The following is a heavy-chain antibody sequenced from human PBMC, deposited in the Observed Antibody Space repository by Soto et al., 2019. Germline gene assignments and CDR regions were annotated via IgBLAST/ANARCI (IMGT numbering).Heavy chain of an antibody. CDR1: GYTFTSYA. CDR3: ARGPLVGATPYGMDV. CDR2: INAGNGNT. Sequence: ASVKVSCKASGYTFTSYAMHWVRQAPGQRLEWMGWINAGNGNTKYSQKFQGRVTITRDTSASTAYMELSSLRSEDTAVYYCARGPLVGATPYGMDVWGQGTTVTVSS. D-gene: IGHD1-26*01. V-gene: IGHV1-3*01. J-gene: IGHJ6*02.